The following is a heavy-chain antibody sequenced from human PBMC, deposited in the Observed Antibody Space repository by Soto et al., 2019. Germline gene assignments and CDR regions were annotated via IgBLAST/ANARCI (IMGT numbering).Heavy chain of an antibody. Sequence: QVQLVQSGAEVTKPGSSVKVSCKASGGTFSSYAISWVRQAPGQGLEWMGGIIPIFGTANYAQTFQGRVTITADESTSTAYMELSSLSSEDTAVYYCARGLGAARPGYYGMDVWGQGTTVTVSS. CDR2: IIPIFGTA. J-gene: IGHJ6*02. CDR1: GGTFSSYA. V-gene: IGHV1-69*01. CDR3: ARGLGAARPGYYGMDV. D-gene: IGHD6-6*01.